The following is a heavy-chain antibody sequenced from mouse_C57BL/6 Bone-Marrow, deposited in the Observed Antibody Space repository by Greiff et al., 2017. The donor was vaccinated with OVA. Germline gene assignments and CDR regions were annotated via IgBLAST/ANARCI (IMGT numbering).Heavy chain of an antibody. Sequence: VQLQESGPELVKPGASVKISCKASGYSFTDYNMNWVKQSNGKSLEWIGVINPKYGTTSYNQKFKGKATLTVDPSSSTANMQLNSLTSEDSEVEYCARCELPTYFDYWGQGTTLTVSS. D-gene: IGHD1-1*01. CDR3: ARCELPTYFDY. CDR1: GYSFTDYN. CDR2: INPKYGTT. J-gene: IGHJ2*01. V-gene: IGHV1-39*01.